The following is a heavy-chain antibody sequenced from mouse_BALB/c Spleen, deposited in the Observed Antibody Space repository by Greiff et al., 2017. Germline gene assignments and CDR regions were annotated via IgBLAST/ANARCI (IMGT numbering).Heavy chain of an antibody. Sequence: EVQVVESGGGLVQPGGSLRLSCATSGFTFTDYYMSWVRQPPGKALEWLGFIRNKANGYTTEYSASVKGRFTISRDNSQSILYLQMNTLRAEDSATYYCARDMGTTVVEGAMDSWGQGTSVTVSS. J-gene: IGHJ4*01. D-gene: IGHD1-1*01. V-gene: IGHV7-3*02. CDR2: IRNKANGYTT. CDR3: ARDMGTTVVEGAMDS. CDR1: GFTFTDYY.